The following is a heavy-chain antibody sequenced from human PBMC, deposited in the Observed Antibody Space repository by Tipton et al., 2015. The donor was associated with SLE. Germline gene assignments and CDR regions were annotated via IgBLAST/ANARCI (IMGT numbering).Heavy chain of an antibody. Sequence: QSGAEVKKPGASVKVSCKASGYTFTSYDINWVRQATGRGLEWMGWMNPNSGNTGYAQKFQGRVTMARNTSISTAYMELSSLRSEVTAVYFCARAGPIVLVPAAMRVGTTWFYPWCQGTLVTVSS. CDR3: ARAGPIVLVPAAMRVGTTWFYP. J-gene: IGHJ5*02. CDR1: GYTFTSYD. CDR2: MNPNSGNT. V-gene: IGHV1-8*01. D-gene: IGHD2-2*01.